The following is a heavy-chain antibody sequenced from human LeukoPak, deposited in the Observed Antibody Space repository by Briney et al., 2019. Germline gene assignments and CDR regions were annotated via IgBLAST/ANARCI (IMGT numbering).Heavy chain of an antibody. V-gene: IGHV1-2*02. CDR3: ARDRTGIGWQLAKNYYYYYMDV. CDR1: GYTFTGSY. J-gene: IGHJ6*03. D-gene: IGHD1-14*01. CDR2: INLNGGGT. Sequence: GASVKVSCKASGYTFTGSYMHWVRQAPGQGLEWMGWINLNGGGTNYAQKFQVRVTMTRDTSISTAYMELSRLRSDDTAVYYCARDRTGIGWQLAKNYYYYYMDVWGKGTTVTVSS.